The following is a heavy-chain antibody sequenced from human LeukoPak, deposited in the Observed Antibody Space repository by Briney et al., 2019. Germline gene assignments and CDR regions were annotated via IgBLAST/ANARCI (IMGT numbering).Heavy chain of an antibody. CDR1: GGTFSSYA. D-gene: IGHD3-22*01. V-gene: IGHV1-69*05. J-gene: IGHJ4*02. CDR2: IIPIFGTA. CDR3: ARVADDSSGYYYFDY. Sequence: LVKVSCKASGGTFSSYAISWGRQAPGQGLEWMGGIIPIFGTANYAQIFQGRVTITTDESTRTAYMELSSLRSEDTAVYYCARVADDSSGYYYFDYWGQGTLVTVSS.